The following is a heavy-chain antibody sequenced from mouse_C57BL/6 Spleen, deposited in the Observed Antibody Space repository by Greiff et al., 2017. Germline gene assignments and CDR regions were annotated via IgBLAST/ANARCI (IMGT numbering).Heavy chain of an antibody. CDR1: GYSITSGYY. D-gene: IGHD2-3*01. V-gene: IGHV3-6*01. J-gene: IGHJ3*01. CDR2: ISYDGSN. Sequence: EVKLQESGPGLVKPSQSLSLTCSVTGYSITSGYYWNWIRQFPGNKLEWMGYISYDGSNNYNPSLKNRISITRDTSKNQFFLTLNSVTTEDTATYYCAREAIYDGYYGAWFAYWGQGTLVTVSA. CDR3: AREAIYDGYYGAWFAY.